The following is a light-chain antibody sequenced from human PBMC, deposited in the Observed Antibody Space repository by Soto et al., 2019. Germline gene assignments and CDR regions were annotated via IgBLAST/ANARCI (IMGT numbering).Light chain of an antibody. CDR3: QKYNSAPLT. J-gene: IGKJ4*01. Sequence: DLQMTQSTSSLSASVGDRVTTHCEASQGISNYLAWYQQKPGKVPKLLIYAASTLQSGVPSRFSGSGSGTDFTLTISSLQTEDVATYYCQKYNSAPLTFGGGTKVDIK. CDR2: AAS. V-gene: IGKV1-27*01. CDR1: QGISNY.